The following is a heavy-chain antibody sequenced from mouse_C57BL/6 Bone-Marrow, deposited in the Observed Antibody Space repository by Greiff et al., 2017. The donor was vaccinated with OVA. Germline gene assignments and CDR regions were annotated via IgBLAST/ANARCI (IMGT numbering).Heavy chain of an antibody. CDR2: IYPGSGNT. Sequence: VQLQESGAELVRPGASVKLSCKASGYTFTDYYINWVKQRPGQGLEWIARIYPGSGNTYYNEKFKGKATLTAEKSSSTAYMQLSSLTSEDSAVYFCARGRYYGSSSYYYAMDYWGQGTSVTVSS. V-gene: IGHV1-76*01. CDR3: ARGRYYGSSSYYYAMDY. D-gene: IGHD1-1*01. J-gene: IGHJ4*01. CDR1: GYTFTDYY.